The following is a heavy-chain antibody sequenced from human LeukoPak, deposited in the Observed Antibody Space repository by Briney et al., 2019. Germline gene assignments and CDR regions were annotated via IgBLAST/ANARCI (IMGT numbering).Heavy chain of an antibody. D-gene: IGHD3-22*01. V-gene: IGHV4-39*07. Sequence: PSETLSLTCTVSGGSISSSSYYWGWIRQPPGKGLEWIGSIYYSVSTYYNPSLKSRVTISVDTSKNQFSLKLSSVTAADTAVYYCARLGSGVVILSYYMDVWGKGTTVTVSS. J-gene: IGHJ6*03. CDR2: IYYSVST. CDR1: GGSISSSSYY. CDR3: ARLGSGVVILSYYMDV.